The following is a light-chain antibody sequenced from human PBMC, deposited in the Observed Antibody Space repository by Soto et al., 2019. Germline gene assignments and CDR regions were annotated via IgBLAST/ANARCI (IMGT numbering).Light chain of an antibody. J-gene: IGKJ5*01. CDR3: QQYNHWPPIT. CDR1: QSVSNN. V-gene: IGKV3-15*01. Sequence: EIMMTQSPATLSVSPGESATLSCRASQSVSNNLAWYQHKPGQAPRLLIYYASTRATGIPARFSGSGSGTEFTLTISSLQSEDFALYYCQQYNHWPPITFGQGTRLEIK. CDR2: YAS.